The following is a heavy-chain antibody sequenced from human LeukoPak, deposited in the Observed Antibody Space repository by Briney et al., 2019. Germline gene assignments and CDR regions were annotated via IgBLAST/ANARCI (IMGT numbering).Heavy chain of an antibody. CDR3: AELGITMIGGV. D-gene: IGHD3-10*02. Sequence: GGSLRLSCAASGFTFNDYGMSWVRQAPGKGLEWVSGINWNGGRTGYADSMKGRFIISRDNAKNSLYLQMNSLRAEDTAVYYCAELGITMIGGVWGKGTTVTISS. J-gene: IGHJ6*04. V-gene: IGHV3-20*04. CDR2: INWNGGRT. CDR1: GFTFNDYG.